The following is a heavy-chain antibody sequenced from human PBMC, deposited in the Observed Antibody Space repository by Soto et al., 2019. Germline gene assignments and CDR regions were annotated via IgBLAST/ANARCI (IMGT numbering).Heavy chain of an antibody. V-gene: IGHV3-33*01. J-gene: IGHJ6*03. CDR3: ARADQMLHYYYMDV. D-gene: IGHD3-10*02. Sequence: GGSLRLSCAASGFTFSSYGMHWVRQAPGKGLEWVAVIWYDGSNKYYADSVKGRFTISRDNSKNTLYLQMNSLRAEDTAVYYCARADQMLHYYYMDVWGKGTTVTVSS. CDR2: IWYDGSNK. CDR1: GFTFSSYG.